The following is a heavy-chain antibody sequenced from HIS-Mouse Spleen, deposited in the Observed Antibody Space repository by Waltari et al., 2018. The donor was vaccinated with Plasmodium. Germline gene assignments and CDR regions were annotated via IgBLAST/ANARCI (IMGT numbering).Heavy chain of an antibody. CDR3: AKEVLGYYDFWSRPDY. D-gene: IGHD3-3*01. CDR2: ISYDGSNK. V-gene: IGHV3-30*18. Sequence: QVQLVESGGGVVQPGRSLRLPCAASGFTFSSYGITGVRQAPAKGLEWVAVISYDGSNKYYADSVKGRFTISRDNSKNTLYLQMNSLRAEDTAVYYCAKEVLGYYDFWSRPDYWGQGTLVTVSS. CDR1: GFTFSSYG. J-gene: IGHJ4*02.